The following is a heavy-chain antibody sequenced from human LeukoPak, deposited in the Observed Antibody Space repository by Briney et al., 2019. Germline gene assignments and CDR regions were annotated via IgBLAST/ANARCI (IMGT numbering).Heavy chain of an antibody. CDR2: INSDGSST. J-gene: IGHJ4*02. CDR1: GSTFSSYW. CDR3: ARDPRTYYYDSSGFDY. Sequence: GGSLRLSCAASGSTFSSYWMHWVRHAPGMGLVWVSRINSDGSSTSYADSVKGRFTISRDNAKNTLYLQMNSLRAEDTAVYYCARDPRTYYYDSSGFDYWGQGTLVTVSS. V-gene: IGHV3-74*01. D-gene: IGHD3-22*01.